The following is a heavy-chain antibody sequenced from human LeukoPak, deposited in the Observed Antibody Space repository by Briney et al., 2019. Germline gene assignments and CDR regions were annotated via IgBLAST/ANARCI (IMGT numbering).Heavy chain of an antibody. D-gene: IGHD6-13*01. J-gene: IGHJ4*02. CDR1: GFTFSSCA. V-gene: IGHV3-30-3*01. CDR3: ARDQGSSSWDEDDYFDY. CDR2: ISYDGSNK. Sequence: GGSLRLSCAASGFTFSSCAMHWVRQAPGKGLEWVAVISYDGSNKYYADSVKGRFTISRDNSKNTLYLQMNSLRAEDTAVYYCARDQGSSSWDEDDYFDYWGQGTLVTVSS.